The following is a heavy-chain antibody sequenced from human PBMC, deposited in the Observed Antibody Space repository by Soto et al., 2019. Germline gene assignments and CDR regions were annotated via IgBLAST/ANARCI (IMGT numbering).Heavy chain of an antibody. CDR1: EFTFSSYA. Sequence: GGSLRLSCAASEFTFSSYATSWVRQAPGKGLEWVAGISYDGSNKYYADSVKGRFTISRDNSKNTLYLQMNSLRAEDTAVYYCAKDLDYSSGWGYYFEYRGQGTLVTVSS. CDR2: ISYDGSNK. J-gene: IGHJ4*02. CDR3: AKDLDYSSGWGYYFEY. V-gene: IGHV3-30*02. D-gene: IGHD6-19*01.